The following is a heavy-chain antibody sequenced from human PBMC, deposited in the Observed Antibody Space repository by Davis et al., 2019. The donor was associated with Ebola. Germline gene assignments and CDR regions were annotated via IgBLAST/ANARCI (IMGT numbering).Heavy chain of an antibody. V-gene: IGHV4-59*01. J-gene: IGHJ6*02. CDR3: ARDSMVQGVLYYYGMDV. CDR1: GGSFSGYY. CDR2: IYYSGST. Sequence: MPSETLSLTCAVYGGSFSGYYWSWIRQPPGKGLEWIGYIYYSGSTNYNPSLKSRVTISVDTSKNQFSLKLSSVTAADTAVYYCARDSMVQGVLYYYGMDVWGQGTTVTVSS. D-gene: IGHD3-10*01.